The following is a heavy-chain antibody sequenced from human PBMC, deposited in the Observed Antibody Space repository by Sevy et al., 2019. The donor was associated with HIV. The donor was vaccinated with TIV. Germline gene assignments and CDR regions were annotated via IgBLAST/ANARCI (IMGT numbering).Heavy chain of an antibody. CDR1: GSTFISYV. CDR3: AKEDSGGYLY. Sequence: GGSLRLSCAASGSTFISYVMTWVRQAPGKGLEWVSTISDSGGSTYYADSVKGRFIISRGNSKNTVDLQMNSLRAGDTAVHYCAKEDSGGYLYWGQGTLVTVSS. V-gene: IGHV3-23*01. D-gene: IGHD3-22*01. CDR2: ISDSGGST. J-gene: IGHJ4*02.